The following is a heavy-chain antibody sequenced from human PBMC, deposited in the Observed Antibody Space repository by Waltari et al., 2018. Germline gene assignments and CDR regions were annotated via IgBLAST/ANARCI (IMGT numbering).Heavy chain of an antibody. CDR2: INPNSGGT. Sequence: QVQLVQSGAEVKKPGASVKVSCKASGYTFTGYYMHWVRQAPGQGLEWMGRINPNSGGTNYAQKFQGRVTMTRDTSISTAYMELSRLRSDDTAVYYCARDKRITIFGVVTHGMDVWGKGTTVTVSS. D-gene: IGHD3-3*01. V-gene: IGHV1-2*06. J-gene: IGHJ6*03. CDR3: ARDKRITIFGVVTHGMDV. CDR1: GYTFTGYY.